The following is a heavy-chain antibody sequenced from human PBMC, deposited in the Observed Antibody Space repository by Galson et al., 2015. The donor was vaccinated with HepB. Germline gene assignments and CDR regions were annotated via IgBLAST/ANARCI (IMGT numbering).Heavy chain of an antibody. CDR2: ISSSSSTI. Sequence: LRLSCAASGFTFSSYSMNWVRPAPGKGLEWVSYISSSSSTIYYADSVKGRFTISRDNAKNSLYLQMNSLRAEDTAVYYCARGARGYYDSSGYYGDYWGQGTLVTVSS. J-gene: IGHJ4*02. CDR3: ARGARGYYDSSGYYGDY. CDR1: GFTFSSYS. D-gene: IGHD3-22*01. V-gene: IGHV3-48*04.